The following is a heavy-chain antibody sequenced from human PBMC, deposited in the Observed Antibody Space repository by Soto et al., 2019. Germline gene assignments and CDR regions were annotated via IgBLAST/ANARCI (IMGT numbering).Heavy chain of an antibody. CDR1: GFTFSSYG. Sequence: QVQLVESGGGVVQPGRSLRLSCAASGFTFSSYGMHWVRQAPGKGLVWVAVIWYDGSNKYYADSVKGRFTISRDISKXXXXXXXXXXXXXXXXXXXXXXXXXXXXXXXXQRGGFDYWGQGTLVTVSS. CDR2: IWYDGSNK. CDR3: XXXXXXXXXXXXQRGGFDY. J-gene: IGHJ4*02. D-gene: IGHD3-16*01. V-gene: IGHV3-33*01.